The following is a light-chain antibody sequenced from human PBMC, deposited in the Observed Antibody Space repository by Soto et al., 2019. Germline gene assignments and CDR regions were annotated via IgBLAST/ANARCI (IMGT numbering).Light chain of an antibody. CDR1: QSLLQSNGDNY. Sequence: EIVMTQSPLSLPVTPGEAASISCRSSQSLLQSNGDNYLDWYLQKPGQSPQLLIYLGFNRASGVTDRFSGSGSGTDFTLKISRVEAEDVGVYYCMQALQTPYTFGQGTKLEIK. J-gene: IGKJ2*01. CDR2: LGF. V-gene: IGKV2-28*01. CDR3: MQALQTPYT.